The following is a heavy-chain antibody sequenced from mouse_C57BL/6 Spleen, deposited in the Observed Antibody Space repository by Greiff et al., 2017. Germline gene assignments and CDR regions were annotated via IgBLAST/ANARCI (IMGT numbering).Heavy chain of an antibody. CDR3: ARYGYVYAMDY. V-gene: IGHV3-6*01. D-gene: IGHD2-2*01. CDR1: GYSITSGYY. J-gene: IGHJ4*01. CDR2: ISYDGSN. Sequence: EVKLQESGPGLVKPSQSLSLTCSVTGYSITSGYYWNWIRQFPGNKLEWMGYISYDGSNHYNPSLKNRISITRDTSKNQFFLKLNSVTTEDTATYYCARYGYVYAMDYWGQGTSVTVSS.